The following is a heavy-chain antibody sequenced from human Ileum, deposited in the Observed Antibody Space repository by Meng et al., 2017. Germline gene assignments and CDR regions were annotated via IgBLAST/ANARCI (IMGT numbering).Heavy chain of an antibody. CDR2: MNLGGSP. CDR3: AHIFDS. J-gene: IGHJ4*02. Sequence: GHLQMSGPLLVAPAVTLSLTCAVFGRSISRSEWWRLGRQPRGKGREWIAEMNLGGSPNYNPSLKSRVTMSVDKSNDHLSLQLTSVTAADTAVYYCAHIFDSWGQGTLVTVSS. V-gene: IGHV4-4*02. CDR1: GRSISRSEW.